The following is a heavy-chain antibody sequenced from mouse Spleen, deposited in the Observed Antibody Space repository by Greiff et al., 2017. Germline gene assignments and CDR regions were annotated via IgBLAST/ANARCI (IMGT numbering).Heavy chain of an antibody. V-gene: IGHV1-69*01. Sequence: QVQLQQPGAELVMPGASVKLSCKASGYTFTSYWMHWVKQRPGQGLEWIGEIDPSDSYTNYNQKFKGKATLTVDKSSSTAYMQLSSLTSEDSAVYYCARREGRRYYAMDYWGQGTSVTVSS. CDR1: GYTFTSYW. D-gene: IGHD2-12*01. CDR2: IDPSDSYT. CDR3: ARREGRRYYAMDY. J-gene: IGHJ4*01.